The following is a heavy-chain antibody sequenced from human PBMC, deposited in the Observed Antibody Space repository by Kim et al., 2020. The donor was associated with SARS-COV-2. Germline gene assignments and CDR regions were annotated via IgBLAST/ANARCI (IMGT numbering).Heavy chain of an antibody. D-gene: IGHD3-16*02. CDR1: GFTFPTYT. V-gene: IGHV3-23*01. Sequence: GGSLRLSCAASGFTFPTYTLNWVRQTPGKGLEWVSAISDSGLSTYYTDSVKGRFTISRDNSKNTLYLQMNSLRADDTAIYYCAKPPYDYVWGSYRPSGSSKVAFDLWGKGTTVTLSS. CDR2: ISDSGLST. J-gene: IGHJ3*01. CDR3: AKPPYDYVWGSYRPSGSSKVAFDL.